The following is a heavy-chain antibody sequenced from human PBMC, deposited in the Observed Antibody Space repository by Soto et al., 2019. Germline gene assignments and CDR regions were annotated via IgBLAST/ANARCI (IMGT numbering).Heavy chain of an antibody. V-gene: IGHV4-39*01. CDR1: GGSISSSSYY. D-gene: IGHD6-19*01. CDR3: ARRNIAVDPFRIDY. CDR2: IYYSGST. Sequence: TLSLTCTVSGGSISSSSYYWGWIRQPPGKGLEWIGSIYYSGSTYYNPSLKSRVTISVDTSKNQFSLKLSSVTAADTAVYYCARRNIAVDPFRIDYWGQGTLVTSPQ. J-gene: IGHJ4*02.